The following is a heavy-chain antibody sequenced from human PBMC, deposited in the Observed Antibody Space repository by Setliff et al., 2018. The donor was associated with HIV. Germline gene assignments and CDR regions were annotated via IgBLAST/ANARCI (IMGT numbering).Heavy chain of an antibody. Sequence: TLSLTCTVSGDYIGSRAYYWALIRHPPGKGLEWIATIYYTGNSYSNPSLQSRVSISVDTSNNQFSLKLHSVSTSERCVYFCARLGESGYDFRGFFDFWGPGMLVTVSS. CDR1: GDYIGSRAYY. V-gene: IGHV4-39*01. CDR2: IYYTGNS. CDR3: ARLGESGYDFRGFFDF. D-gene: IGHD5-12*01. J-gene: IGHJ4*02.